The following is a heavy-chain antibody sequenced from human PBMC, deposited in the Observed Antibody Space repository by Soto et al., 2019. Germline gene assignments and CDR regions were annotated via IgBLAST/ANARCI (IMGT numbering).Heavy chain of an antibody. CDR1: GFNFLSYG. D-gene: IGHD5-12*01. CDR3: ARSIVATMFGFLDPFDY. CDR2: ICFDGSNK. V-gene: IGHV3-33*01. J-gene: IGHJ4*02. Sequence: GGSLRLSCATSGFNFLSYGMHWVRQPPGKGLEWVASICFDGSNKNYADSVKARFTISRDNAKNSMYLQMNSLRAEDTAVYYCARSIVATMFGFLDPFDYWGQGTLVTVSS.